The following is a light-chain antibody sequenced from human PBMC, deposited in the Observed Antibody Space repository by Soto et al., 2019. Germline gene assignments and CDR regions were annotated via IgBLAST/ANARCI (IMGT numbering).Light chain of an antibody. Sequence: DIQMTQSPSTLSASVGDRVTITCRASQSINKWLAWFQQRPGEAPKVLIYEASNLERGVPSRFSGSGSGTEFTLTISSLQPDDFATYYCQQSYSTPHTFGQGTRLEIK. J-gene: IGKJ5*01. CDR1: QSINKW. CDR3: QQSYSTPHT. CDR2: EAS. V-gene: IGKV1-5*03.